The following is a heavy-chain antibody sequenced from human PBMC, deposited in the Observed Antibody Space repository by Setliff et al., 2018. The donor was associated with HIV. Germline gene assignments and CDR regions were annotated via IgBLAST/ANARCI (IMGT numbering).Heavy chain of an antibody. CDR1: GGSISSGGYY. CDR2: IYYSGST. Sequence: SETLSLTCTVSGGSISSGGYYWSWIRQHPGEGLEWIGYIYYSGSTYYNPSLKSRVTISVDTSKNQFSLKLSSVTAADTAVYYCARAGRIQLSADAFDIWGQGTMVTVSS. V-gene: IGHV4-31*03. J-gene: IGHJ3*02. D-gene: IGHD5-18*01. CDR3: ARAGRIQLSADAFDI.